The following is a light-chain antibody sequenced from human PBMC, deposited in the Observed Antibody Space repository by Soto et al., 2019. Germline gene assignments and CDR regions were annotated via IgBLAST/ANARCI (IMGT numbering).Light chain of an antibody. V-gene: IGKV3-11*01. J-gene: IGKJ5*01. CDR2: DAS. CDR1: QSVSSY. Sequence: EVVLTQSPGTLSLYRGDRATLSCRASQSVSSYLAWYQQKPGQAPRLLIYDASNRATGIPARFSGSGSGTDFTHTIDNLEPEDFAIYYCQQRSSVPPSTFDPGTRLEI. CDR3: QQRSSVPPST.